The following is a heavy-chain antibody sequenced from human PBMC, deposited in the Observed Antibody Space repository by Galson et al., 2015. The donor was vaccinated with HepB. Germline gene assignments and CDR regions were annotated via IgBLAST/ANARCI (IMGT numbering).Heavy chain of an antibody. CDR1: GFIFRHHT. Sequence: SLRLSCAGSGFIFRHHTMAWIRQAPGKGLEWVSGINGRGSTRSYSDAVKGRFSISRDNSKETVFLQMDNLRAEDTAVYYCVKEGSWFGGDWLDPWGQGALVTVS. D-gene: IGHD3-16*01. CDR2: INGRGSTR. CDR3: VKEGSWFGGDWLDP. J-gene: IGHJ5*02. V-gene: IGHV3-23*01.